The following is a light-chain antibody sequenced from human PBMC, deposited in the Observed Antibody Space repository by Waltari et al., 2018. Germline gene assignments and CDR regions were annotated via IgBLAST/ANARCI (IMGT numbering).Light chain of an antibody. CDR3: QQYDNYWT. Sequence: DIQMTPSPSTLSASVGDRVTITCRAGQSITNWLAWYQQKPGKAPKLLIYRASNLESGVPSRFSGSGSGTEFTLTISSLQPDDFATYYCQQYDNYWTFGQGTKVEIK. V-gene: IGKV1-5*03. CDR1: QSITNW. J-gene: IGKJ1*01. CDR2: RAS.